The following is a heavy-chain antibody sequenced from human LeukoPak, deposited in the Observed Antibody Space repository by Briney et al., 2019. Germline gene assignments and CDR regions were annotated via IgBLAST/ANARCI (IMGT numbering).Heavy chain of an antibody. CDR3: ATNQWLVHLSLS. Sequence: PGGSLRLSCAASGFTFSSYGMHWVRQAPGKGLEWVAFIRYDGSNKYYADSVKGRFTISRDNSKNTLYLQMNSLRAEDTAVYYCATNQWLVHLSLSWGQGTLVTVSS. V-gene: IGHV3-30*02. J-gene: IGHJ4*02. CDR2: IRYDGSNK. D-gene: IGHD6-19*01. CDR1: GFTFSSYG.